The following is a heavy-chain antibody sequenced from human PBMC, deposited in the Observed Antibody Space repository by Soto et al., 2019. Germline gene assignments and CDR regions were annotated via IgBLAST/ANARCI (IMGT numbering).Heavy chain of an antibody. V-gene: IGHV5-10-1*01. CDR1: GYSFTSYW. Sequence: PGESLKISCKGSGYSFTSYWISWVRQMPGKGLEWMGRIDPSDSYTNYSPSFQGHVTISADKSISTAYLQWSSLKASDTAMYYCARHIAVAGTYYYYYYGMDVWGQGTTVTVS. CDR3: ARHIAVAGTYYYYYYGMDV. D-gene: IGHD6-19*01. CDR2: IDPSDSYT. J-gene: IGHJ6*02.